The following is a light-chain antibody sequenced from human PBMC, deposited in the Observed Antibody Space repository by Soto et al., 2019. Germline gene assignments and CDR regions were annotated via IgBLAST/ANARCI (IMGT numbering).Light chain of an antibody. V-gene: IGLV1-44*01. J-gene: IGLJ7*01. CDR3: AAWDDSLNGAV. Sequence: LTQPPSASGTPGQRVTISCSGSSSNIGSNTVNWYQQLPGTAPKLLIYTNNQRPSGVPDRFSASKSGTSASLAISGLQSEDEADYYCAAWDDSLNGAVFGGGTQLTVL. CDR2: TNN. CDR1: SSNIGSNT.